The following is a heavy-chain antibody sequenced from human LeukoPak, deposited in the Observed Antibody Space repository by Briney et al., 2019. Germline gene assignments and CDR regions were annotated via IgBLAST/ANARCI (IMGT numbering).Heavy chain of an antibody. D-gene: IGHD1-26*01. CDR3: ARTQSQSGSYRYYFAY. J-gene: IGHJ4*02. Sequence: SETLSLTCTVSGASVGSAGYYWSWIRPPPGGGLEWIGYVYYIDNTNYNPSLKSRVTMSVNPSKNQFSLNLHSVTAADTAMYYCARTQSQSGSYRYYFAYWGQGTLVTVSS. CDR2: VYYIDNT. V-gene: IGHV4-61*08. CDR1: GASVGSAGYY.